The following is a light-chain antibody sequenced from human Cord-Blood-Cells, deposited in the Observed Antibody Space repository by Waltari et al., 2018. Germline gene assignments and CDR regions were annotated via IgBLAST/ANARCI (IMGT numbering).Light chain of an antibody. CDR3: QQYGSSPKA. J-gene: IGKJ1*01. CDR2: GAS. V-gene: IGKV3-20*01. CDR1: QSVSSSY. Sequence: DMVLTQPPGTLSLSPGERATLTCRASQSVSSSYLAWYQQKPGQAPRLRIYGASSRATGIPDRFSGSGSGTDFTLNISRLEPEDFAVYYCQQYGSSPKAFGQGTKVEI.